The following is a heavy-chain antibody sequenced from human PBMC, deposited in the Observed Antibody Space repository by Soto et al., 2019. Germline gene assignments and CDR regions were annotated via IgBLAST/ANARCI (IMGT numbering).Heavy chain of an antibody. CDR3: AWGSRDDAFDI. CDR2: IYHSGST. J-gene: IGHJ3*02. V-gene: IGHV4-34*01. CDR1: GGAFSGYY. Sequence: SETLSLTRAVYGGAFSGYYWNWLSQHPGKGLVWIEEIYHSGSTNYNPSLKSRATISVDTSKNQFSLKLSSVTAADTAVYYGAWGSRDDAFDIWGQGTMVT.